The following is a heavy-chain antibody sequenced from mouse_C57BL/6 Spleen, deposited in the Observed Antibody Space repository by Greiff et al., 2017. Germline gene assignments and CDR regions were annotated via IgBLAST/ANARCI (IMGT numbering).Heavy chain of an antibody. CDR2: IYPGSGST. V-gene: IGHV1-55*01. CDR3: ARGGDYDDAMDY. D-gene: IGHD2-4*01. CDR1: GYTFTSSW. Sequence: VQLQQPGAELVKPGASVKMSCKASGYTFTSSWITWVKQRPGQGLEWIGDIYPGSGSTNYNEKFKSKATLTVDTSSSTAYMQLSSLTSEDSAVYYCARGGDYDDAMDYWGQGTSVTVSS. J-gene: IGHJ4*01.